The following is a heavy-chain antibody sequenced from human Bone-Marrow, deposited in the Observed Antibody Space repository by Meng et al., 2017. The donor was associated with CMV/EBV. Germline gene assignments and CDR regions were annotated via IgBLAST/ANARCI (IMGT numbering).Heavy chain of an antibody. Sequence: GESLKISCAASGFTVSSNYMSWVRQAPGKGLEWVSVIYSGGSTYYADSVKGRFTISRDNSKNTLYLQMNSLRAEDTAVYYCAKDPHLITIFGVVIKKSPSNYYGMDVWGQGTTVTVSS. CDR3: AKDPHLITIFGVVIKKSPSNYYGMDV. D-gene: IGHD3-3*01. CDR2: IYSGGST. J-gene: IGHJ6*02. CDR1: GFTVSSNY. V-gene: IGHV3-66*02.